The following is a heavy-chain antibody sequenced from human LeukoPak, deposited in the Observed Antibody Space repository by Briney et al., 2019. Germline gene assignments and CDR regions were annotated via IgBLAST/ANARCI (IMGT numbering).Heavy chain of an antibody. Sequence: GGSLRLSCAASGFTFSGYSMNWVRQAPGKGLEWVSSISSSSSYIYYADSVKGRFTISRDNAKNSLHLQMNSLRAEDTAVYYCARVDTATFDYWGQGTLVTVSS. V-gene: IGHV3-21*01. CDR2: ISSSSSYI. J-gene: IGHJ4*02. CDR3: ARVDTATFDY. CDR1: GFTFSGYS. D-gene: IGHD5-18*01.